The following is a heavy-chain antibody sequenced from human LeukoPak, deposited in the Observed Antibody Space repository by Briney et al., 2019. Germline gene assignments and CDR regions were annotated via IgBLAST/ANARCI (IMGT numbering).Heavy chain of an antibody. CDR3: ARLYSYGYYFDY. Sequence: SVKVSCKASGGTFSSYAISWVRQAPGQGLEWMGGIIPIFGTANYAQKFQVRVTITADKSTSTAYMELSSLRSEDTAVYYCARLYSYGYYFDYWGQGTLVTVSS. D-gene: IGHD5-18*01. CDR1: GGTFSSYA. CDR2: IIPIFGTA. V-gene: IGHV1-69*06. J-gene: IGHJ4*02.